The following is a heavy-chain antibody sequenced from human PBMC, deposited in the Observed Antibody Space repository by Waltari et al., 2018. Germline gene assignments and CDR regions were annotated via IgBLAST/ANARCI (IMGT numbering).Heavy chain of an antibody. CDR3: ARDSPDIVVVIAAPGLDY. J-gene: IGHJ4*02. CDR1: GYTFTGYY. D-gene: IGHD2-15*01. V-gene: IGHV1-2*06. CDR2: INPNSGGT. Sequence: QVQLVQSGAEVKKPGASVKVSCKASGYTFTGYYIHWVRQATGQGLEWMGRINPNSGGTNYAQKFQGRVTMTRDTSISTAYMELSRLRSDDTAVYYCARDSPDIVVVIAAPGLDYWGQGTLVTVSS.